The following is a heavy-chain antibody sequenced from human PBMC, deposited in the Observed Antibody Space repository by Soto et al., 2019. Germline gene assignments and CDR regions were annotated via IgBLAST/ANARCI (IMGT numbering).Heavy chain of an antibody. CDR3: AREVNSVIMPDDTEGYSGLEV. D-gene: IGHD1-26*01. J-gene: IGHJ6*02. CDR1: GYVFTSSF. CDR2: VNPSVGST. Sequence: QVQLLQSGAEVKKPGASVQVSCKASGYVFTSSFVHWVRQAPGQGLEWMGMVNPSVGSTAYAPKFQGRIAVTREMSTATVYMDLRSLTSADAAIYYCAREVNSVIMPDDTEGYSGLEVWGQGTKVIVSS. V-gene: IGHV1-46*01.